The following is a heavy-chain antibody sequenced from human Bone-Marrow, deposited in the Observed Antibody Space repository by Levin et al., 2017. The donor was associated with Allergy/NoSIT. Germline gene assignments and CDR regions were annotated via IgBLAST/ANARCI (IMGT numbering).Heavy chain of an antibody. J-gene: IGHJ4*02. CDR2: ISSSGGST. V-gene: IGHV3-23*01. CDR3: AKEGKAVAAKGGFDY. CDR1: GFTFSSYA. Sequence: PGGSLRLSCAASGFTFSSYAMSWVRQAPGKGLEWVSAISSSGGSTYYADSVKGRFTISRDNSKNTLYLQMNSLRDEDTAVYYCAKEGKAVAAKGGFDYWGQGTLVTVSS. D-gene: IGHD6-19*01.